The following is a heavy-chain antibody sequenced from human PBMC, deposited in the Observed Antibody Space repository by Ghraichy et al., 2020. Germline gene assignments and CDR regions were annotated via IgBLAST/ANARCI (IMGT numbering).Heavy chain of an antibody. CDR1: GFVFKSFT. CDR3: AKRARYGPFDS. CDR2: ISGTGGTT. Sequence: GESLNISCVASGFVFKSFTVYWVRQPPGKGLEWVSGISGTGGTTYYADSLKGRFTVSKDNSLNTLYLQVDDLRDEDTAVYYCAKRARYGPFDSWGQGTQVIVSS. V-gene: IGHV3-23*01. D-gene: IGHD5-18*01. J-gene: IGHJ4*02.